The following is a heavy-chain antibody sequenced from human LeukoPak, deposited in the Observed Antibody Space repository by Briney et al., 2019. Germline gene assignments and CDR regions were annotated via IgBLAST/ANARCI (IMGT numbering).Heavy chain of an antibody. J-gene: IGHJ4*02. Sequence: SETLSLTCTVSGGSISSSSYYWGWIRQPPGKGLEWIGSIYYSGSTYYNPSLKSRVTISVDTSKNQFSLKLSSVTAADTAVYYCARVAKWGGYNSDYWGQGTLVTVSS. CDR2: IYYSGST. V-gene: IGHV4-39*07. CDR3: ARVAKWGGYNSDY. D-gene: IGHD5-24*01. CDR1: GGSISSSSYY.